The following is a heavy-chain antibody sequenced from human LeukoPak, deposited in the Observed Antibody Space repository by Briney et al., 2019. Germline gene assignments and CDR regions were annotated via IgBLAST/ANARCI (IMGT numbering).Heavy chain of an antibody. V-gene: IGHV3-74*01. CDR2: INSDGSST. J-gene: IGHJ6*03. CDR3: ARANDNYYYYYMDV. Sequence: GGSLRLSCAASGFTFSSYWMHWVRQAPGKGLVWVSRINSDGSSTSYADSVKGRFTISRDNAKNTLYPQMNSLRAEDTAVYYCARANDNYYYYYMDVRGKGTTVTISS. CDR1: GFTFSSYW. D-gene: IGHD3-9*01.